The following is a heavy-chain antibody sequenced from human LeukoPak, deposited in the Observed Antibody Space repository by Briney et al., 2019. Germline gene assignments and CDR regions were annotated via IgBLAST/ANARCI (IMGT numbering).Heavy chain of an antibody. CDR2: ISNNGSNK. D-gene: IGHD3-22*01. CDR1: GFTFSSYA. V-gene: IGHV3-30-3*01. CDR3: ARDPRYYYDSSGYDFYFDY. Sequence: GGSLRLSCAASGFTFSSYAMHWVRQAPGKGLEWVAVISNNGSNKYYADSVKGRFTISRDNSKNTLYLQMNSLRAEDTAVYYCARDPRYYYDSSGYDFYFDYWGQGTLVTVSS. J-gene: IGHJ4*02.